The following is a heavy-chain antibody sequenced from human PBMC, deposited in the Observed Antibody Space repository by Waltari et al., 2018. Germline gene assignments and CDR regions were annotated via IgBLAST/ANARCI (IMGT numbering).Heavy chain of an antibody. V-gene: IGHV1-58*02. CDR3: AAGLFGVFVQSFDP. D-gene: IGHD3-3*01. J-gene: IGHJ5*02. CDR2: IVVGSGKT. CDR1: GFTFTTSS. Sequence: QMQLVQSGPEVKKPGTSVQVACKASGFTFTTSSMQWVRQARGQRLEWIGWIVVGSGKTKYAEKFQERVTFTRDMSTSTAYMELSSLTSEDTAVYYCAAGLFGVFVQSFDPWGQGTLVTVSS.